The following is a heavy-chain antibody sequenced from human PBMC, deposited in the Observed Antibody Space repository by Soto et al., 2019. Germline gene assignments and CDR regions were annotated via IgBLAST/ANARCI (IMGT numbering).Heavy chain of an antibody. CDR2: IIPTLGIA. J-gene: IGHJ2*01. Sequence: QVQLVQSGAEVKKPGSSVKVSCKASGGTFSSYTISWVRQAPGQGLEWMGRIIPTLGIANYAQKFQGSVTITADKSTSTAYMELSSLRSEDTAVYYCARDKRDIVVVPAAPTEYWYFDLWGRGTLVTVSS. CDR3: ARDKRDIVVVPAAPTEYWYFDL. V-gene: IGHV1-69*08. CDR1: GGTFSSYT. D-gene: IGHD2-2*01.